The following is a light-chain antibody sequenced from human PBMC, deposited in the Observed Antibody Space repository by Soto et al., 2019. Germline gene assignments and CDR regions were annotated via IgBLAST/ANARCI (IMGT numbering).Light chain of an antibody. Sequence: EIVMTQSPATLSVSPGERATLSCRASQSFTSNLAWYQQKPGQAPRLLIYGASTRATGIPARFSGSGSGTEVTLTISSLQSEDFAVYYCQRYNNWPPTFGQGTRLQMK. CDR1: QSFTSN. CDR3: QRYNNWPPT. CDR2: GAS. V-gene: IGKV3-15*01. J-gene: IGKJ5*01.